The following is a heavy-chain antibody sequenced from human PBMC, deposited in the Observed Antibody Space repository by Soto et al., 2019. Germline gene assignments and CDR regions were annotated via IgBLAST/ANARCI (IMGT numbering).Heavy chain of an antibody. CDR2: IWYDGSNK. Sequence: QVQLVESGGGVVQPGRSLRLSCAASGFTFSSYGMHWVRQAPGKGLEWVAVIWYDGSNKYYADSVKGRFTISRDNSKNTLYLQMNSLRAEDTAVYYCARDLLVAAAGTAPPDYWGQGTLVTVSS. V-gene: IGHV3-33*01. J-gene: IGHJ4*02. CDR1: GFTFSSYG. D-gene: IGHD6-13*01. CDR3: ARDLLVAAAGTAPPDY.